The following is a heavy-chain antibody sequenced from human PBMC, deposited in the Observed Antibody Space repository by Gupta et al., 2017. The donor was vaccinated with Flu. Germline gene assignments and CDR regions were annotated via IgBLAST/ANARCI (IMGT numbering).Heavy chain of an antibody. CDR3: AKCTRTYNIYSYYHGMDV. J-gene: IGHJ6*02. Sequence: VQLVQSGGRVVTPGRSLALSCVASGFTFRSFHIPWVRQAPGKGREWVAAVSYDGRNKYYVDAVQGRFSISRDNSKNTLYLQMNSLRAEDTAIYYCAKCTRTYNIYSYYHGMDVWGHGTTVSVSS. CDR1: GFTFRSFH. D-gene: IGHD5-24*01. CDR2: VSYDGRNK. V-gene: IGHV3-30*18.